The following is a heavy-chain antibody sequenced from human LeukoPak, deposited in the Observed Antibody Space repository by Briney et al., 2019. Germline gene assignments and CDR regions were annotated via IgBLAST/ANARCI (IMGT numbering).Heavy chain of an antibody. CDR3: ARIKDYYGSGSQDY. V-gene: IGHV3-21*01. J-gene: IGHJ4*02. Sequence: GGSLRLSCAASGFTFSTYYMNWVRQAPGKGLEWVSSITTSSSYIYYADSVKGRFTISRDNAKNSLYLQMNSLRAEDTAVYYCARIKDYYGSGSQDYWGQGTLVTVSS. D-gene: IGHD3-10*01. CDR1: GFTFSTYY. CDR2: ITTSSSYI.